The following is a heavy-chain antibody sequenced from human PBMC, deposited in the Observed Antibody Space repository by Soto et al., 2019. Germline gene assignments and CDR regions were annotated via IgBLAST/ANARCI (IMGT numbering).Heavy chain of an antibody. V-gene: IGHV1-46*04. CDR1: GDTFSSYA. J-gene: IGHJ3*02. CDR3: ARVGFGVVVAATEGAFDI. Sequence: AASVKVSCTASGDTFSSYAIRWVRQAPGQGRERMGIITPSGGSTSYAQKLQGSVTRTRDTWTSTIYLELSSLRSEDTAVDYWARVGFGVVVAATEGAFDILGQGAMVTVSS. CDR2: ITPSGGST. D-gene: IGHD2-15*01.